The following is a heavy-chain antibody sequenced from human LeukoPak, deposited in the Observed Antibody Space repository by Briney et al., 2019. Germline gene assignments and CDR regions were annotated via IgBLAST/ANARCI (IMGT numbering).Heavy chain of an antibody. CDR3: AREGFLSRDGYNYFDY. Sequence: GGSLRLSCAASGFTFSSYAMNWVRQAPGKGLEWVSSISSSSSYIYYADSVKGRFTISRDNAKNSLYLQMNSLRAEDTAVYYCAREGFLSRDGYNYFDYWGQGTLVTVSS. D-gene: IGHD5-24*01. J-gene: IGHJ4*02. CDR1: GFTFSSYA. V-gene: IGHV3-21*01. CDR2: ISSSSSYI.